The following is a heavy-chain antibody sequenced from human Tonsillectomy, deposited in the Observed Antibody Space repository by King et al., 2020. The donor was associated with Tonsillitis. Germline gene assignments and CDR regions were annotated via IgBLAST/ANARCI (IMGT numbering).Heavy chain of an antibody. V-gene: IGHV3-9*01. CDR1: GFTFDDYA. CDR2: ISWKSGSI. Sequence: EVQLVESGGGLVQPGRSLRLSCAASGFTFDDYAMHWVRQAPGKGLEWVSGISWKSGSIGYADSVKGRFTISRDNAKNSLYLQMNSLRAEDTALYYCAKVRLVIMTYDAFDIWGQGTMVTVSS. J-gene: IGHJ3*02. D-gene: IGHD3-9*01. CDR3: AKVRLVIMTYDAFDI.